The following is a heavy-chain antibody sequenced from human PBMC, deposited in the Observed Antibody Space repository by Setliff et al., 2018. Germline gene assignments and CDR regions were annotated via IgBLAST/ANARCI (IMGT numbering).Heavy chain of an antibody. D-gene: IGHD2-15*01. Sequence: PSETLSLTCGVSGGSGSFSGYYWSWIRQPPGKGLKWIGEISPVGSTIYNPSLRGRVTMSVDTSKKRFSLNLTSVTAADTAVYYCATSGFCSAGSCYSFDDWGQGALVTVSS. CDR2: ISPVGST. J-gene: IGHJ4*02. CDR1: GGSGSFSGYY. V-gene: IGHV4-34*01. CDR3: ATSGFCSAGSCYSFDD.